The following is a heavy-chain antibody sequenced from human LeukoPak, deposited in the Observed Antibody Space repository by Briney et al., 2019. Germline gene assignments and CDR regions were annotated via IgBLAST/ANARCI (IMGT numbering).Heavy chain of an antibody. D-gene: IGHD1-1*01. V-gene: IGHV3-66*02. CDR3: VRDRVEERAWVEFDP. Sequence: PGGSLRLSCVASGFSVTSYAVSWVRQAPGKAPEWVSLVYSEGGTHYADSVQGRFITSRDISKNTLYLQMSNLRIEDTGVYRCVRDRVEERAWVEFDPWGQGTVVTVSS. CDR2: VYSEGGT. J-gene: IGHJ5*02. CDR1: GFSVTSYA.